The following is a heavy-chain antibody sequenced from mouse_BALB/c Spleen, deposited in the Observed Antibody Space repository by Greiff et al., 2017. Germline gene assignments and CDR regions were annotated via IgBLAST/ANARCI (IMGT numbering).Heavy chain of an antibody. D-gene: IGHD2-1*01. V-gene: IGHV2-9*02. CDR1: GFSLTSYG. Sequence: QVQLQQSGPGLVAPSQSLSITCTVSGFSLTSYGVHWVRQPPGKGLEWLGVIWAGGSTNYNSALMSRLSISKDNSKSQVFLKMNSLQTDDTAMYYCARDGNLHYYAMDYWGQGTSVTVSS. CDR3: ARDGNLHYYAMDY. CDR2: IWAGGST. J-gene: IGHJ4*01.